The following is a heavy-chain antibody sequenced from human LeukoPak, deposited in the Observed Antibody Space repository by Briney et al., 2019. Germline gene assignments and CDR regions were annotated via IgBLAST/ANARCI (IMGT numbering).Heavy chain of an antibody. J-gene: IGHJ4*02. CDR3: ASQYTSSRIFDD. CDR1: GFTFGKYW. V-gene: IGHV3-7*01. Sequence: GGSLRLSCVASGFTFGKYWMSWVRQAPGKGLEWVANIKLDGSEKNYVDSVKGRFTISRDNTKNSLYLQMNSLRVEDTAVYFCASQYTSSRIFDDWGQGTLVTVSS. D-gene: IGHD6-13*01. CDR2: IKLDGSEK.